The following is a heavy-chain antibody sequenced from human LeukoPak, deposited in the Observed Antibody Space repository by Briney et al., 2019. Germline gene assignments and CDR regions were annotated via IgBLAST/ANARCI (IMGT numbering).Heavy chain of an antibody. J-gene: IGHJ4*02. D-gene: IGHD4-23*01. V-gene: IGHV3-30-3*01. CDR3: ARGASGGNTHYFDY. CDR2: ISYDGSNK. CDR1: GFTFSSYA. Sequence: GGSLRLSCAASGFTFSSYAMHWVRQAPGKGLEWVAVISYDGSNKYYADSVKGRFTISRDNSKNTLYLQMNSLRAEDTAVYYCARGASGGNTHYFDYWGQGTLVTVSS.